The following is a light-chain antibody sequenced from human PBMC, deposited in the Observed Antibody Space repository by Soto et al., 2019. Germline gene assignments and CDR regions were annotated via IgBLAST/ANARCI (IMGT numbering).Light chain of an antibody. J-gene: IGLJ2*01. CDR2: EVS. CDR1: SSDIGGYNY. CDR3: SSYSSSLGVV. V-gene: IGLV2-14*03. Sequence: QSALTQPASVSGSPGQSITISCTGTSSDIGGYNYVAWYQQHPGKAPKLMINEVSGRPSGISNRFSGSKSGNTASLTISGLQAEDEADYYCSSYSSSLGVVFGGGTQLTVL.